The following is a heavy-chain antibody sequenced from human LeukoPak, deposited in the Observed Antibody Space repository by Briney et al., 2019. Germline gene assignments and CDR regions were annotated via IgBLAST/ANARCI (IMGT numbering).Heavy chain of an antibody. J-gene: IGHJ4*02. V-gene: IGHV1-2*02. Sequence: ASLKVSCKASGYTFTDYYMQWVRQAPGQGFEWMGWINPNDGDTNYAQKFQGRVTMTRDTSISTAHMEVSRLRPDDTAVYYCARANFLYCSSTTCLFDYWGQGTLVTVSS. D-gene: IGHD2-2*01. CDR3: ARANFLYCSSTTCLFDY. CDR1: GYTFTDYY. CDR2: INPNDGDT.